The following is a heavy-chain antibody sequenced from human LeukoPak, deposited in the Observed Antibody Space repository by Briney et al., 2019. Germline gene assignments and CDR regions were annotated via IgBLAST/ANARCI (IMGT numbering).Heavy chain of an antibody. V-gene: IGHV3-21*01. D-gene: IGHD3-3*01. CDR3: ARVRSGYYIDC. CDR2: ITGSSGYI. CDR1: GFTFSSYS. J-gene: IGHJ4*02. Sequence: PGGSLRLSCAASGFTFSSYSVNWVRQAPGKGLEWLSFITGSSGYIYYSDSVKGRFTISRDDAKNSLWLQMNSLRAEDTAVYYCARVRSGYYIDCWGQGTLVTVSS.